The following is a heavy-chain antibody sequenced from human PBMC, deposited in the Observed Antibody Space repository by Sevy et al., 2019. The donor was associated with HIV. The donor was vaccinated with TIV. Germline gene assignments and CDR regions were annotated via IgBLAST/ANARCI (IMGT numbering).Heavy chain of an antibody. D-gene: IGHD2-15*01. V-gene: IGHV1-69*13. Sequence: ASVKVSCKASGGTFSSYAISWVRQAPGPGLEWMGGIIPIFGTANYAQKFQGRVTITADESTSTAYMELSSLRSEDTAVYYCARGEGYCSGGSCYSIDYWGQGTLVTVSS. CDR1: GGTFSSYA. CDR3: ARGEGYCSGGSCYSIDY. CDR2: IIPIFGTA. J-gene: IGHJ4*02.